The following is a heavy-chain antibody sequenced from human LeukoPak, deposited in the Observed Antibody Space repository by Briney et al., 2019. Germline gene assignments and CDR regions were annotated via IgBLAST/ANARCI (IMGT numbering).Heavy chain of an antibody. D-gene: IGHD1-26*01. CDR3: ARIRGGNNYHFDY. Sequence: ASVKVSCKASGYTFTDYYIHWVRQAPGQGLEWMGWVNPYTGATNYAQNFQGRVTMTRDTSISTAYMDLNRLTSADTAMYYCARIRGGNNYHFDYWGQGTLVTVSS. CDR2: VNPYTGAT. V-gene: IGHV1-2*02. CDR1: GYTFTDYY. J-gene: IGHJ4*02.